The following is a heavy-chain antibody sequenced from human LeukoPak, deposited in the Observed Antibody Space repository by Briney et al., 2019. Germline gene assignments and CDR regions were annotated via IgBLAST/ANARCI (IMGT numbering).Heavy chain of an antibody. CDR3: AELGITMIGGV. CDR1: GFTFDDYA. V-gene: IGHV3-43D*03. Sequence: GGSLRLSCAASGFTFDDYAMHWVRQAPGKGLEWVSLISWDGGSIYYADSVKGRFTISRDNSKNSLYLQMNSLRAEDTAVYYCAELGITMIGGVWGKGTTVTISS. J-gene: IGHJ6*04. CDR2: ISWDGGSI. D-gene: IGHD3-10*02.